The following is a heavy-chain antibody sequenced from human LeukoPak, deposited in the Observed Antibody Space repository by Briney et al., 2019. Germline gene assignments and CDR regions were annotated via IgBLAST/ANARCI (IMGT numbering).Heavy chain of an antibody. CDR1: GFTFSSYA. D-gene: IGHD2-2*01. J-gene: IGHJ4*02. CDR3: AKVRRCSSTSCYFDY. V-gene: IGHV3-23*01. CDR2: ISGSGGST. Sequence: GGSLRLSCAASGFTFSSYAMSWVRQAPGKGLERVSAISGSGGSTYYADSVKGRFTISRDNSKNTLYLQMNSLRAEDTAVYYCAKVRRCSSTSCYFDYWGQGTLVTVSS.